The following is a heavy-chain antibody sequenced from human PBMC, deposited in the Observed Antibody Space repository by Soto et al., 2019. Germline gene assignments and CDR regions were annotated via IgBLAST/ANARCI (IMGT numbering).Heavy chain of an antibody. CDR3: ARRGYGPGFPYYYGMDV. V-gene: IGHV4-30-2*01. D-gene: IGHD3-10*01. CDR1: GGSISSGGYS. J-gene: IGHJ6*02. CDR2: IYHSGST. Sequence: PSKTLSLTCAVSGGSISSGGYSWSWIRQPPGKGLEWIGYIYHSGSTYYNPSLKSRVTISVDRSKNQFSLKVSSVTAADTAVYYCARRGYGPGFPYYYGMDVWGQGTTVTVSS.